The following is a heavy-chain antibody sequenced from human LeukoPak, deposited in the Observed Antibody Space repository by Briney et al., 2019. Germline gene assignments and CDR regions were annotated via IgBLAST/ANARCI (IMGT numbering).Heavy chain of an antibody. CDR2: INPNSGGT. CDR3: ARGTTSEWTTDY. CDR1: GYTFTVYY. V-gene: IGHV1-2*02. Sequence: EAPVKVSCKASGYTFTVYYMHWVRQAPGQGLEWMGWINPNSGGTNYAQKFQGRVTMTRDTSISTAYMELSRLRSDDTAVYYCARGTTSEWTTDYWGQGTLVTVSS. J-gene: IGHJ4*02. D-gene: IGHD1/OR15-1a*01.